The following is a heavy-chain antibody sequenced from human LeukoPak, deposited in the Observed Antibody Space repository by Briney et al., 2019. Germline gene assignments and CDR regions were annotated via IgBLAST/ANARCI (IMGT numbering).Heavy chain of an antibody. CDR1: GFTFSSYA. D-gene: IGHD4-17*01. CDR3: AKDRDYGDYWGVWWYFDL. CDR2: ISASGGST. J-gene: IGHJ2*01. V-gene: IGHV3-23*01. Sequence: GGSLRLSCAASGFTFSSYAMSWVRQAPGKGLEWGSAISASGGSTYDADPVKGRFTLSRDNSKSTLYLQMNSLRAEDTAVYYCAKDRDYGDYWGVWWYFDLWGRGTLVTVSS.